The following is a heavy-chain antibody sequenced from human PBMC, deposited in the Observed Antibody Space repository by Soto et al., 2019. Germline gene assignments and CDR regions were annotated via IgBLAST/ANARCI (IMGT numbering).Heavy chain of an antibody. CDR3: ARAGTTGSYYYYGMDV. D-gene: IGHD1-1*01. CDR1: GGTFSSYA. V-gene: IGHV1-69*05. CDR2: IIPIFGTA. J-gene: IGHJ6*02. Sequence: SVKVSCKASGGTFSSYAISWVRQAPGQGLEWMGGIIPIFGTANYAQKFQGRVTITRDTSASTAYMELSSLRSEDTAVYYCARAGTTGSYYYYGMDVWGQGTTVTVSS.